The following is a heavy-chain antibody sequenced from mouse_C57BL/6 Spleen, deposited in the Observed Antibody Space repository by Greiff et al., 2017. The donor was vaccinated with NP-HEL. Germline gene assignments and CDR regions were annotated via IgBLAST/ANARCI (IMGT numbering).Heavy chain of an antibody. D-gene: IGHD2-1*01. V-gene: IGHV1-82*01. CDR1: GYAFSSSW. Sequence: VQLQQSGPELVKPGASVKISCKASGYAFSSSWMNWVKQRPGKGLEWIGRIYPGDGDTNYNGKFKGKATLTADKSSSTAYMQLSSLTSEDSAVYFCARAAYGNYHYAMDDWGQGTSVTVSS. CDR2: IYPGDGDT. CDR3: ARAAYGNYHYAMDD. J-gene: IGHJ4*01.